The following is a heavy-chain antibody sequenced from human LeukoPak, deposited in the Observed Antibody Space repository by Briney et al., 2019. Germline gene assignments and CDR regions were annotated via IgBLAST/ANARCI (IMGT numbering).Heavy chain of an antibody. CDR2: IYSGGTT. V-gene: IGHV3-53*01. J-gene: IGHJ4*02. D-gene: IGHD3-10*01. CDR3: ARDSYYGSGSYYRYTFDY. Sequence: PGGSMRLSCAASGFTVSSNYMSWVRQAPGRGLEWVSVIYSGGTTYYEDSVKGRFTIPRDNSKNTLYLQMSSLRAENTAVYYCARDSYYGSGSYYRYTFDYWGQGTLVTVPS. CDR1: GFTVSSNY.